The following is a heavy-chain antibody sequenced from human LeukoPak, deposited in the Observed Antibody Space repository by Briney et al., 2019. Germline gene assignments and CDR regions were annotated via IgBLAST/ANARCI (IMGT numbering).Heavy chain of an antibody. J-gene: IGHJ4*02. CDR1: GFTFSSYS. CDR3: ARDIYYDSSGYDY. CDR2: ISSSSSYI. V-gene: IGHV3-21*01. D-gene: IGHD3-22*01. Sequence: SGGSLRLSCAASGFTFSSYSMNWVRQAPGKGLEWVSSISSSSSYIYYADSVKGRFTISRDNAKNSLYLQMNSLRAEDTAVYYCARDIYYDSSGYDYWGQGTLVTVSS.